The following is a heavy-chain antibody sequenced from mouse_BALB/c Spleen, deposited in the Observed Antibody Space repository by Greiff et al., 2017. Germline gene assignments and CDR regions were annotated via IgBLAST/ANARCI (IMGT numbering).Heavy chain of an antibody. Sequence: EVKVVESGGGLVQPGGSMKLSCAASGFTFTDAWMDWVRQTPEKGLEWVADIRSKANNHATYYAESVKGRFTISRDDSTSSFYLQMNSLRAEDTSIYYCAGNPTTVVATPFAYWGQGTLVTVSA. CDR2: IRSKANNHAT. V-gene: IGHV6-6*01. CDR1: GFTFTDAW. CDR3: AGNPTTVVATPFAY. J-gene: IGHJ3*01. D-gene: IGHD1-1*01.